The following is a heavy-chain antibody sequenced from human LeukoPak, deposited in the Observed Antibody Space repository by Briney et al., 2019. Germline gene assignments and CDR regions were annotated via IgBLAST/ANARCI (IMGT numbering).Heavy chain of an antibody. J-gene: IGHJ4*02. CDR1: GFTFSNYA. Sequence: GGSLRLSCAASGFTFSNYALHWVRQAPGEGLEWVAVISYDGSNKYYADSVKGRFSISRDNAKNSLYLQMNSLRAEDTALYYCARVKVGTTNRFDYWGQGTLVTVSS. V-gene: IGHV3-30-3*01. D-gene: IGHD1-26*01. CDR3: ARVKVGTTNRFDY. CDR2: ISYDGSNK.